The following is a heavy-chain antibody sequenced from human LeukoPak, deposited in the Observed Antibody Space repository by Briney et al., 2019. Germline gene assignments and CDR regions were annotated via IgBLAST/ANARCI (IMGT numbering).Heavy chain of an antibody. D-gene: IGHD1-1*01. V-gene: IGHV3-64*04. CDR3: AMNWNCDY. CDR1: GFTFTSYA. J-gene: IGHJ4*02. CDR2: ISSGGST. Sequence: GGSLRLSCSASGFTFTSYAMLWVRQAPGKGLECVSAISSGGSTHYADSVKGRFTISRDDSENTLYLQMSSLRAEDTAVYYCAMNWNCDYWGQGTLVTVSS.